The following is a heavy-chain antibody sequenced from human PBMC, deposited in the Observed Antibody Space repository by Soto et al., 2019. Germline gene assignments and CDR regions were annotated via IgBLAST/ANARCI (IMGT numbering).Heavy chain of an antibody. CDR3: ARGTTNYFYYGLDV. Sequence: SETLSLTCTVSGGSIKSDYYWAWVRQPPGGGLEWMGYKYYSGATDSDPSLEARVSFSVDTSKNQFFLNLTSVTVADTAVYYCARGTTNYFYYGLDVCGPGIPVTVYS. CDR1: GGSIKSDYY. J-gene: IGHJ6*02. V-gene: IGHV4-30-4*01. D-gene: IGHD1-1*01. CDR2: KYYSGAT.